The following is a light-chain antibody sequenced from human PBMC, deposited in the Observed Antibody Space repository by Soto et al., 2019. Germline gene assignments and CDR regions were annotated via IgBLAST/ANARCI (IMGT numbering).Light chain of an antibody. CDR3: QQYNSYSGT. J-gene: IGKJ1*01. CDR1: QSISSW. Sequence: DIQMTQSPSTLSASVGDRVTITCRASQSISSWLAWYQQKPGKAPKLLIYDASSLESGVPSRFSGSGSGTEFTFTISILQPDDFATYYCQQYNSYSGTFGQGTKVDIK. CDR2: DAS. V-gene: IGKV1-5*01.